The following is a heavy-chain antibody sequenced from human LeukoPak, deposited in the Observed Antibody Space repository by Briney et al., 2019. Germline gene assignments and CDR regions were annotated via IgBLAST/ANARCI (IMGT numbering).Heavy chain of an antibody. J-gene: IGHJ6*02. D-gene: IGHD3-3*01. V-gene: IGHV1-3*01. CDR3: ARERPTIFGVVSGMDV. CDR2: INAGNGNT. Sequence: GASVKVSCKASGYTFTSYAMHWVRQAPGQRLEWMGWINAGNGNTKYSQKFQGRVTITRDTPASTAYMELSSLRSEDTAVYYCARERPTIFGVVSGMDVWGQGTTVTVSS. CDR1: GYTFTSYA.